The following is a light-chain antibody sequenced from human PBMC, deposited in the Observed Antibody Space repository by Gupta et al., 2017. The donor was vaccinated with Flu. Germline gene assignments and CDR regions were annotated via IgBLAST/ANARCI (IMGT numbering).Light chain of an antibody. CDR3: SSYTSTGSVYV. CDR1: SSDVGRADS. Sequence: QSALTQPASVPGSPRPSIPISCTRTSSDVGRADSVSWYQQHPDEAPKLIIYDVNNRRSGVTSRFSGSKSGNTASLTISGLQAEDESDYYCSSYTSTGSVYVFGTGTKVTVL. CDR2: DVN. V-gene: IGLV2-14*01. J-gene: IGLJ1*01.